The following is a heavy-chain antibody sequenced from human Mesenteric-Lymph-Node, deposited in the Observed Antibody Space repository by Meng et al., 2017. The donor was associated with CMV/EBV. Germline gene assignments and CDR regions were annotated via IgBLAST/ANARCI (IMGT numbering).Heavy chain of an antibody. J-gene: IGHJ4*02. Sequence: GGSLRLSCAASGFTFSNYWMSWVRQAPGKGLEWVASIKQDGSEEYYVDSVKGRFTISRDNAKNSLYLQMNSLRAEDTAVYYCARTRWFGEYYWGQGTLVTVSS. CDR2: IKQDGSEE. D-gene: IGHD3-10*01. CDR1: GFTFSNYW. V-gene: IGHV3-7*01. CDR3: ARTRWFGEYY.